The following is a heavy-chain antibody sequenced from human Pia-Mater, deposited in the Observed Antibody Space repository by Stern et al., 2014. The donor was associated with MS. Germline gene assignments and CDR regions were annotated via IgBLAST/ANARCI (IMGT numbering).Heavy chain of an antibody. CDR1: GYTFTKYL. J-gene: IGHJ5*02. CDR2: INSTTGPP. V-gene: IGHV7-4-1*02. Sequence: QVQLVQSGAELKKPGASVTVSCTASGYTFTKYLIHWVRQAPGQGLEWMGWINSTTGPPMYARAFAGRFVFSLYSSVTTAYLQISCLKTEDTAVYYCARDMSDFGSDYGHKWFDPWGQGTLVTVSS. CDR3: ARDMSDFGSDYGHKWFDP. D-gene: IGHD3-3*01.